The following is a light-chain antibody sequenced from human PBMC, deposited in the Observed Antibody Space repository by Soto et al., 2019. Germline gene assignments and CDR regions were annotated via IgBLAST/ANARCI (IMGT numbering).Light chain of an antibody. CDR2: GTS. J-gene: IGKJ1*01. CDR3: QPYNNWPPDRT. V-gene: IGKV3-15*01. CDR1: RTVGSN. Sequence: EIVMTQSPATLSVSPGERATLSCRASRTVGSNLAWYQQKLGQAPRLLIYGTSTRATGIPARFSGSGSGTEVTLTISSLRSEEFAIYLWQPYNNWPPDRTFGQGTKVEI.